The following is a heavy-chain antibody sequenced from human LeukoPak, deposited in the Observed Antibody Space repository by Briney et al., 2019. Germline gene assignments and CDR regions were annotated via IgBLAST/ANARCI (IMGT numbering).Heavy chain of an antibody. CDR3: AKGAKRVVGATTHWIDP. CDR2: ISHGGDST. V-gene: IGHV3-23*01. CDR1: GFPFSNYV. D-gene: IGHD1-26*01. Sequence: PGGSLRLSCAASGFPFSNYVMSWVRQPPGKGLEWVSTISHGGDSTYYADSVKGRFTISRDNSKNTLYLQMNSLRVEDTAVYYCAKGAKRVVGATTHWIDPWGQGTLVTVSS. J-gene: IGHJ5*02.